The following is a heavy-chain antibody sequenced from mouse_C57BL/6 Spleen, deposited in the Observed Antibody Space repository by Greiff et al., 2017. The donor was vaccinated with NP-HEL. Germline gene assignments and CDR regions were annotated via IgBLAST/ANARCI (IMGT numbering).Heavy chain of an antibody. CDR3: TDNYGYEEDYAMDY. D-gene: IGHD2-2*01. CDR2: IRLKSDNYAT. V-gene: IGHV6-3*01. J-gene: IGHJ4*01. Sequence: EVQLQQSGGGLVQPGGSMKLSCVASGFTFSNYWMNWVRQSPEKGLEWVAQIRLKSDNYATHYAESVKGRFTISRDDSKSSVYLQMNNVRAEDTGIYYCTDNYGYEEDYAMDYWCQGTSVTVSS. CDR1: GFTFSNYW.